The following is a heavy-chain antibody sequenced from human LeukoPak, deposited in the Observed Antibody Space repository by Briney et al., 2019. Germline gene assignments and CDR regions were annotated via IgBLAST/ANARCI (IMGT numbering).Heavy chain of an antibody. D-gene: IGHD2-2*01. CDR2: IYTSGST. CDR1: GGSISSGSYY. J-gene: IGHJ6*03. V-gene: IGHV4-61*02. Sequence: SETLSLTCTVSGGSISSGSYYWSWIRQPAGKGLEWIGRIYTSGSTNYNPSLKSRVTISVDTSKNQFSLKLSSVTAADTAVYYCARGGEGSGRVISCSSTNCLKKNYYYYMDVWGKGTTVTISS. CDR3: ARGGEGSGRVISCSSTNCLKKNYYYYMDV.